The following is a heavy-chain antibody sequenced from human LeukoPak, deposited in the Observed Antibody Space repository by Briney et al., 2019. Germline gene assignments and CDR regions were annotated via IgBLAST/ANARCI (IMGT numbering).Heavy chain of an antibody. CDR3: AKSHREEPAATDTPYYYYYMDV. V-gene: IGHV1-69*13. D-gene: IGHD2-2*01. CDR2: IIPIFGTA. Sequence: GASVKVSCKASGGTFSSYAISWVRQAPGQGLEWMGGIIPIFGTANYAQKFQGRVTITADESTSTAYMELSSLRSEDTAVYYCAKSHREEPAATDTPYYYYYMDVWGKGTTVTVSS. CDR1: GGTFSSYA. J-gene: IGHJ6*03.